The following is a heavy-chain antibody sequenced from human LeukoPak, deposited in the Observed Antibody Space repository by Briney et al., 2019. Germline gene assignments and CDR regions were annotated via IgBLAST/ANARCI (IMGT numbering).Heavy chain of an antibody. J-gene: IGHJ4*02. V-gene: IGHV4-34*01. Sequence: SETLSLTCAVYGGSFSGYYWSWIRQPPGKGLEWIGEINHSGSTNYNPSLKSRVPISVNTSKNQFSLKLSSVTAADTAVYYCAAGRYYFDYWGQGTLVTVSS. CDR3: AAGRYYFDY. CDR2: INHSGST. CDR1: GGSFSGYY.